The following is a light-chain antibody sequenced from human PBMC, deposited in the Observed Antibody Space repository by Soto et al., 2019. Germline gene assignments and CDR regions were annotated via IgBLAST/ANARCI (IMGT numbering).Light chain of an antibody. Sequence: QSALTQPASVSGSPGQSITISCTGTSSDVGGYNYVSWYQQHPGKAPKLMIYDVSNRPSGFSNRFSGSKSGNTASLTISGLQAEDEADYYCSSYTSSSTLVVFGGGIKLTVL. CDR1: SSDVGGYNY. CDR3: SSYTSSSTLVV. V-gene: IGLV2-14*01. CDR2: DVS. J-gene: IGLJ2*01.